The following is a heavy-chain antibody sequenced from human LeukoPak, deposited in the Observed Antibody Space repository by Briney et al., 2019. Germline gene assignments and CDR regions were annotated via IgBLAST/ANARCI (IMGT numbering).Heavy chain of an antibody. J-gene: IGHJ4*02. D-gene: IGHD6-13*01. Sequence: SETLSLTCTVSGGSINFYYWNWIRQPAGKGLEWIGRIYSTGSTSYSPSLKSRVTMSVDKSKNQFSLNLSSVTAVDTAVYYCASGIADPYSFDSWGQGILVTVSS. CDR3: ASGIADPYSFDS. CDR2: IYSTGST. V-gene: IGHV4-4*07. CDR1: GGSINFYY.